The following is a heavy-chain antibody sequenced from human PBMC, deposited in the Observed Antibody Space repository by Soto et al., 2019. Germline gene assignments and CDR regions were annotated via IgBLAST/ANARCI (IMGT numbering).Heavy chain of an antibody. CDR3: ARRTWGMDV. V-gene: IGHV4-4*02. D-gene: IGHD2-8*01. J-gene: IGHJ6*02. CDR1: SGSIDTPNW. Sequence: QVQLQESGPGLVKPSGTLSLTCAVSSGSIDTPNWWSWVRQPPGKGLEWIGESFHSGNTYYNPSLASRVTISVDTSKNQFSLNLRSVTAADTAVYYCARRTWGMDVWGQGTTVTVSS. CDR2: SFHSGNT.